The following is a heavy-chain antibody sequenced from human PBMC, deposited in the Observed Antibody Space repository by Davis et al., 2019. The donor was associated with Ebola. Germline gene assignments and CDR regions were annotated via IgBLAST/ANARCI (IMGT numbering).Heavy chain of an antibody. V-gene: IGHV3-7*01. Sequence: PGGSLRLSCAASGFTFSRYWMNWVRQAPEKGLEWVGNIKEDGTEKSYVDSVKGRFTISRDNAKNSLYLQMNSLRAEDTAVYYCAGPIRGYSGTFWGQGTLVTVSP. CDR2: IKEDGTEK. CDR1: GFTFSRYW. J-gene: IGHJ4*02. D-gene: IGHD5-18*01. CDR3: AGPIRGYSGTF.